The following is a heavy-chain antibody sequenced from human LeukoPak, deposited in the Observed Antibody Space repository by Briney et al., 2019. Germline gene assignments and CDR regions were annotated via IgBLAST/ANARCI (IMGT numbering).Heavy chain of an antibody. CDR1: GFTFSSYD. CDR2: IGTAGDT. J-gene: IGHJ1*01. Sequence: GRSLRLSCAASGFTFSSYDMHWVRQATGKGLEWVSAIGTAGDTYYPGSVKGRFTISRDNAKNSLHLQMNSLRAEDTAVYYCAKDPSSGWYDTEYFQHWGQGTLVTVSS. D-gene: IGHD6-19*01. CDR3: AKDPSSGWYDTEYFQH. V-gene: IGHV3-13*01.